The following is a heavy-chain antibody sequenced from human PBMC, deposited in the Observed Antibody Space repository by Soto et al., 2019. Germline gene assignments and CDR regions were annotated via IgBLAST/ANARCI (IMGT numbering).Heavy chain of an antibody. D-gene: IGHD2-15*01. CDR2: MNPRTGTT. V-gene: IGHV1-46*01. Sequence: XSVKVSCKASGYTFTNYYLLWVRQAPGQGLEWMGIMNPRTGTTGYAQKFQGRVTMTRDTSTSTLFLEVNSLTSEDTGIYYCARDRRGGSSPTSGMDVWGQGTTVTVSS. CDR1: GYTFTNYY. CDR3: ARDRRGGSSPTSGMDV. J-gene: IGHJ6*02.